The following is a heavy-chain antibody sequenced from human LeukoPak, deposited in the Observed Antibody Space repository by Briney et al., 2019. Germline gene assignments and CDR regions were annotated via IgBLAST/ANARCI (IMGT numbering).Heavy chain of an antibody. D-gene: IGHD2-21*01. V-gene: IGHV3-7*01. CDR1: GFTFSSYW. Sequence: GGSLRLSCAASGFTFSSYWMSWVRQAPGKGLEWVANIKQDGSEKYYVDSVKGRFTISRDNAKNSLYLQMNSLRAEDTAVYYCARGHAYCGGDCYIWGYYYYYMDVWGKGTTVTVSS. CDR2: IKQDGSEK. J-gene: IGHJ6*03. CDR3: ARGHAYCGGDCYIWGYYYYYMDV.